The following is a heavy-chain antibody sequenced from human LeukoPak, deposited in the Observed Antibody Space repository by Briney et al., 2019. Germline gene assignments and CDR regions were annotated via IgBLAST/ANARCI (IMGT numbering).Heavy chain of an antibody. CDR2: INHSGST. V-gene: IGHV4-39*07. CDR3: ARLLGYYGSGSPSS. D-gene: IGHD3-10*01. J-gene: IGHJ5*02. CDR1: SASLSSSPYY. Sequence: PSETLSLTCTVSSASLSSSPYYWAWIRQSPGKGLEWIGEINHSGSTNYNPSLKSRVTISVDTSKNQFSLKLSSVTAADTAVYYCARLLGYYGSGSPSSWGQGTLVTVSS.